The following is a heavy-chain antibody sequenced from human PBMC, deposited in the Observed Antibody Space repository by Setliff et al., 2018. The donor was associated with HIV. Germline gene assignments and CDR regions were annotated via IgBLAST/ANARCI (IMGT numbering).Heavy chain of an antibody. V-gene: IGHV4-31*03. Sequence: SETLSLTCTVSGGSISSSGNYWTWIRQRPGKGLEWIGYIYYTGSTYYHPSLKSRVLISVDTSNNLFSLSLRSVTAADTAVYYCARDLSPYGSGDPYYYYGMDVWGQGTTVTSP. J-gene: IGHJ6*02. D-gene: IGHD3-10*01. CDR3: ARDLSPYGSGDPYYYYGMDV. CDR2: IYYTGST. CDR1: GGSISSSGNY.